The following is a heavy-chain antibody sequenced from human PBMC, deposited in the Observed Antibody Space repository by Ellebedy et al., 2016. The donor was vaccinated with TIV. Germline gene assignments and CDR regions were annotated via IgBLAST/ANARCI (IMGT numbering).Heavy chain of an antibody. J-gene: IGHJ4*02. V-gene: IGHV3-30*18. Sequence: PGGSLRLSCVASGFAFAIYGMHWVRQAPGTGPAWVAAISLDGGHEYYAVSVKGRFTISRDNSKNTVYLQMNSLSSEDTAVYYCAKDSGMSGWIFDYWGQGTLVTVSS. CDR1: GFAFAIYG. CDR3: AKDSGMSGWIFDY. CDR2: ISLDGGHE. D-gene: IGHD6-19*01.